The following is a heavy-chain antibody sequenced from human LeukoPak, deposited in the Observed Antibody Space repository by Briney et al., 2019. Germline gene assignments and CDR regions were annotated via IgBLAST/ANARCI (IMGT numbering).Heavy chain of an antibody. CDR3: ARDHYCSSTSCYVSDH. Sequence: GGSLRLSCAASGFTFDDYGMSWVRQAPGKGLEGVSGINWNGGSTGYADSVKGRFTISRDNARNTLYLQLNSLRADDTAVYYCARDHYCSSTSCYVSDHWGQGTQVTVSS. CDR2: INWNGGST. D-gene: IGHD2-2*01. V-gene: IGHV3-20*04. J-gene: IGHJ4*02. CDR1: GFTFDDYG.